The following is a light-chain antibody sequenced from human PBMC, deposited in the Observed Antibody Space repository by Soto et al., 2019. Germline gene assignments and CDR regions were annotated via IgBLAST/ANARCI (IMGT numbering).Light chain of an antibody. J-gene: IGLJ1*01. V-gene: IGLV2-14*03. CDR3: SSYTTSSTYV. CDR2: DVD. Sequence: QSALTQPASVSGSPGQSITISCTGTSSDVGGYNYVSWYQQHPGKAPKLMIHDVDYRPSGVSYRFSGSKSGNTASLTISGLQAEDEADYYCSSYTTSSTYVFGSGTKVTVL. CDR1: SSDVGGYNY.